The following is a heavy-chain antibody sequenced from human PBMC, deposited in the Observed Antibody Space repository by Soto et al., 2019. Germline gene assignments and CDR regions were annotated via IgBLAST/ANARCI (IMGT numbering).Heavy chain of an antibody. Sequence: SETLSLTCTVSGGSISSSSYYWGWIRQPPGKGLEWIGSIYNSGSTYYNPSLKSRVTISVDTSKNQFSLKLSSVTATDTAVYYCARHSGHIFFDYWGQGTLVTVSS. CDR2: IYNSGST. CDR3: ARHSGHIFFDY. CDR1: GGSISSSSYY. D-gene: IGHD5-12*01. J-gene: IGHJ4*02. V-gene: IGHV4-39*01.